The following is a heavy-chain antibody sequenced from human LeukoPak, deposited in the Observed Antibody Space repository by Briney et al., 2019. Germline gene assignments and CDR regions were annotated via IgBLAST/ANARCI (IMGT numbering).Heavy chain of an antibody. CDR2: ISSSSSYI. D-gene: IGHD5-18*01. J-gene: IGHJ4*02. V-gene: IGHV3-21*01. CDR1: GFTFSSYS. CDR3: ARDRGVGSYEEYYFDY. Sequence: GRSLRLSCAASGFTFSSYSMNWVRQAPGKGLEWVSSISSSSSYIYYADSVKGRFTISRDNAKNSLYLQMNSLRAEDTAVYYCARDRGVGSYEEYYFDYWGQGTLVTVSS.